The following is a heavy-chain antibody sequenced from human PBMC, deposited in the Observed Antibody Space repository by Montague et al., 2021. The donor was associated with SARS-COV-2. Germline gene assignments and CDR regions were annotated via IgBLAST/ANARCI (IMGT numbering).Heavy chain of an antibody. D-gene: IGHD6-19*01. V-gene: IGHV2-70*01. Sequence: PALVKPTQTLTLTCTFSGFSVSTSGLCVSWIRQPPGKALEWLALIDWDDDTYYSTSLKTRLAISKDTSKNQVVLTMTYMDPVDTGTYYCARIPEYSSGGGPDWYIELWGRGTLVTVSS. CDR2: IDWDDDT. CDR3: ARIPEYSSGGGPDWYIEL. CDR1: GFSVSTSGLC. J-gene: IGHJ2*01.